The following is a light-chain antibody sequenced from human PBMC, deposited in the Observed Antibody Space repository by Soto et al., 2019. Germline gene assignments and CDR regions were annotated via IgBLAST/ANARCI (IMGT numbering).Light chain of an antibody. CDR3: QQYNNWPPST. CDR1: QSVSSN. V-gene: IGKV3-15*01. Sequence: EIVMTQSPATLSVSPGERATLSCRASQSVSSNLAWYQQKPGQAPRLLIYGASTRATGIPARFSGSGSGTXXXXXXXXXXXXDFAXYYCQQYNNWPPSTFGQGTKLEIK. CDR2: GAS. J-gene: IGKJ2*01.